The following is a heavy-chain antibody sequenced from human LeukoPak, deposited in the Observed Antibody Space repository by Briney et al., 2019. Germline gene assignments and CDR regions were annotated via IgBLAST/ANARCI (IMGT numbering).Heavy chain of an antibody. V-gene: IGHV3-21*01. CDR2: ISSSSSYI. CDR3: ARESWSGSSWETTDY. J-gene: IGHJ4*02. Sequence: GGFLRLSCAASGFTFSSYSMNWVRQAPGKGLEWVSSISSSSSYIYYADSVKGRFTISRDNAKNSLYLQMNSLRAEDTAVYYCARESWSGSSWETTDYWGQGTLVTVSS. CDR1: GFTFSSYS. D-gene: IGHD6-13*01.